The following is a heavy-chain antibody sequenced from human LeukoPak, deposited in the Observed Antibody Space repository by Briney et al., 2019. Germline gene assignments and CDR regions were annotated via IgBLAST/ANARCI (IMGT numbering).Heavy chain of an antibody. V-gene: IGHV4-34*01. CDR1: GGSFSGYY. CDR2: INHSGST. Sequence: SETLSLTCAVYGGSFSGYYWSWIRQPPGKGLEWIGEINHSGSTNYNPSLKSRVTISVDTSKNQFSLKLSSVTAADTAVYYCARGPYCGGDCYSHTLSRPDYFDYWGQGTLVTVSS. J-gene: IGHJ4*02. CDR3: ARGPYCGGDCYSHTLSRPDYFDY. D-gene: IGHD2-21*02.